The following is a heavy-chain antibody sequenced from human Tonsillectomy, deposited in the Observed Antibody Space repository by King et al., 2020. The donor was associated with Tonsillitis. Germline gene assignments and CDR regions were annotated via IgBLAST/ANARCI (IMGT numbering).Heavy chain of an antibody. Sequence: VQLVESGGDLVQPGGSLRLSCAASGFTFSSYAMSWVRQAPGEGLEWVSTISGSGGSTFYADSVKGRFTISRDNSKITLYLQMNSLRAEDTAVYYCAKGAPGLAVAGSGVFDYSGPGTLVTASS. D-gene: IGHD6-19*01. CDR2: ISGSGGST. J-gene: IGHJ4*02. CDR1: GFTFSSYA. V-gene: IGHV3-23*04. CDR3: AKGAPGLAVAGSGVFDY.